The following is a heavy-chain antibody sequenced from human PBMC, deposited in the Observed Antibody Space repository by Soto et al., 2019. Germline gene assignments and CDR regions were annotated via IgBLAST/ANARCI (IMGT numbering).Heavy chain of an antibody. Sequence: EVQLVESGGGLVQPGGSLRLSCGASGFTFRTYWLSWVRQVPGKGLEWVANINQDGSEKNYVDSVKGRFTISRDNAKNSLYLQMSSLRAEDTALYYCARDGSTSWYSYDYHGMDVWGQGTTVTASS. J-gene: IGHJ6*02. D-gene: IGHD5-18*01. CDR1: GFTFRTYW. CDR3: ARDGSTSWYSYDYHGMDV. CDR2: INQDGSEK. V-gene: IGHV3-7*05.